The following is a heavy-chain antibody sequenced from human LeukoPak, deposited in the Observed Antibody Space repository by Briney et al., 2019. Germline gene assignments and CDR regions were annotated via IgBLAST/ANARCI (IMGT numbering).Heavy chain of an antibody. V-gene: IGHV3-7*01. CDR2: IKQDGSEK. Sequence: GGSLRLSCAASGFTFSSYWMSRVRQAPGKGLEWVANIKQDGSEKYYVDSVKGRFTISRDNAKNSLYLQMNSLRAEDTAVYSCAREGSGYYSDFDYWGQGTLVTVSS. CDR3: AREGSGYYSDFDY. D-gene: IGHD3-22*01. J-gene: IGHJ4*02. CDR1: GFTFSSYW.